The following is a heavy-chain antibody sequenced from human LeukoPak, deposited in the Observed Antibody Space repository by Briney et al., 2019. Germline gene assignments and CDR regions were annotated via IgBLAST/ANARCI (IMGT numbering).Heavy chain of an antibody. V-gene: IGHV3-7*01. CDR2: TKQDGSEK. Sequence: PGGSLRLSCAASGFTFSSYWMSWVRQAPGKGLEWVANTKQDGSEKYYVDSVKGRFTISRDNAKNSLYLQMNSLRAEDTAVYYCARLRKYYDILTGFYGMDVWGQGTTVTVSS. J-gene: IGHJ6*02. CDR1: GFTFSSYW. CDR3: ARLRKYYDILTGFYGMDV. D-gene: IGHD3-9*01.